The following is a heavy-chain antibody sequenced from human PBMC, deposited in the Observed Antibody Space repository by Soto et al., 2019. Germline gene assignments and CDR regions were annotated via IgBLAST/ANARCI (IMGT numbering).Heavy chain of an antibody. Sequence: QVQLVESGGGVVQPGRSLRLSCAASGFTFSSYGMHWVRQAPGKGLEWVAVIWYDGSNKYYADSVKGRFTISRDNSKNTLYLQMNSLRAADTAVYYCARDNPVGTRMDVWGQGTTVTVSS. CDR3: ARDNPVGTRMDV. D-gene: IGHD1-26*01. J-gene: IGHJ6*02. V-gene: IGHV3-33*01. CDR1: GFTFSSYG. CDR2: IWYDGSNK.